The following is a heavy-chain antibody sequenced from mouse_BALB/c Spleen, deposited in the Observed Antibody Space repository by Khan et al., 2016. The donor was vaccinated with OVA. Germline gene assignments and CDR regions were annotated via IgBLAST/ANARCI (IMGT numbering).Heavy chain of an antibody. Sequence: QVQLKQSGPGLVQPSQSLSITCTVSGFSLTSYGVHWVRQSPGKGLEWLGVKWSGGSTDYNAAFISRLSISKDNSKSQDFFKMNSLQADDTARYYCARNPYRYAFDYWGQGTTLTVSS. D-gene: IGHD2-14*01. CDR2: KWSGGST. J-gene: IGHJ2*01. CDR1: GFSLTSYG. V-gene: IGHV2-4-1*01. CDR3: ARNPYRYAFDY.